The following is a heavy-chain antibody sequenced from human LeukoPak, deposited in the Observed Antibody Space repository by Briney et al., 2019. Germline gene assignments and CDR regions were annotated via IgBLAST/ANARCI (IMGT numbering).Heavy chain of an antibody. J-gene: IGHJ4*02. D-gene: IGHD3-16*01. CDR1: EFAFSANW. V-gene: IGHV3-74*01. Sequence: GGSLRLSCAASEFAFSANWMHWVRQAPGRGLVWVSRIIGDGSVTNYADSVKGRFTISRDNAKNTLYLQMNSLRAEDTAVYYCARFGSTTFADFWGQGTLVTVSS. CDR2: IIGDGSVT. CDR3: ARFGSTTFADF.